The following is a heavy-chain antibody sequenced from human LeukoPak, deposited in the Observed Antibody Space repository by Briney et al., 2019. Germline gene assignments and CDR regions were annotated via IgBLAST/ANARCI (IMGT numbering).Heavy chain of an antibody. CDR2: IWYDGSNK. CDR1: GFTSSSYG. Sequence: GGSLRLSCAASGFTSSSYGMHWVRQAPGKGLEWVAVIWYDGSNKYYADSVKGRFTISRDNSKNTLYLQINSLRAEDTAVYYCARDPIAAVRFDYWGQGTLVTVSS. J-gene: IGHJ4*02. V-gene: IGHV3-33*01. CDR3: ARDPIAAVRFDY. D-gene: IGHD6-13*01.